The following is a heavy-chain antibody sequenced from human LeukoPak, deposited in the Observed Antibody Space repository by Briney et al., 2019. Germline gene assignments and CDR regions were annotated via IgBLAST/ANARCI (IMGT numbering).Heavy chain of an antibody. D-gene: IGHD3-10*01. CDR2: IKKDGSER. Sequence: PGGSLRLSCAVSGFTFSSYWMSWVRQAPGKGLEWVASIKKDGSERYYVDSVKGRFTISRDNAENSLWLQMNSLRAEDTAVYYCVAPQGSGTLYTLDYWGQGTLVTVSS. V-gene: IGHV3-7*01. CDR1: GFTFSSYW. CDR3: VAPQGSGTLYTLDY. J-gene: IGHJ4*02.